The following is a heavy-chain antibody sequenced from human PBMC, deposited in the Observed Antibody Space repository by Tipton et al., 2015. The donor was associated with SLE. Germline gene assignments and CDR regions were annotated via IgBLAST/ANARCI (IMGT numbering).Heavy chain of an antibody. CDR2: ISYDGSNK. D-gene: IGHD1-26*01. CDR3: AKGRGSRDAFDI. Sequence: SLRLSCAASGFTFSSYAMHWVRQAPGKGLEWVAVISYDGSNKYYADSVKGRFTISRDNSKNTLYLQMNSLRAEDTAVYYCAKGRGSRDAFDIWGQGTMVTVSS. J-gene: IGHJ3*02. V-gene: IGHV3-30-3*02. CDR1: GFTFSSYA.